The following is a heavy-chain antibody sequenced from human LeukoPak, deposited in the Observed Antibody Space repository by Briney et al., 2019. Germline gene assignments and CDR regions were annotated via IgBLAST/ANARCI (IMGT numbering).Heavy chain of an antibody. CDR2: ISSSSSYI. CDR1: GFTFSSYS. V-gene: IGHV3-21*01. J-gene: IGHJ4*02. D-gene: IGHD3-22*01. CDR3: ARDPDYYDSSGYLDY. Sequence: GGSLRLSCAASGFTFSSYSMNWVRQAPGKGLEWVSSISSSSSYIYYADSVKGRFTISRDNAKNPLYLQMNSLRAEDTAVYYCARDPDYYDSSGYLDYWGQGTLVTVSS.